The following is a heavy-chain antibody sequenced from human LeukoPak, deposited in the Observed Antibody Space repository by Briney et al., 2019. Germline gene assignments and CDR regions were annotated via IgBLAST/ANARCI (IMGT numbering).Heavy chain of an antibody. Sequence: SETLSLTCTVSGGSISSSSYYWGWIRQPPGKGLEWIGSIYYSGSTYYNPSLKSRVTISVDTSKNQFSLKLSSVTAADTAVYYCARDKGGYCSGGSCYSETAEDYWGQGTLVTVSS. CDR1: GGSISSSSYY. CDR3: ARDKGGYCSGGSCYSETAEDY. D-gene: IGHD2-15*01. CDR2: IYYSGST. J-gene: IGHJ4*02. V-gene: IGHV4-39*07.